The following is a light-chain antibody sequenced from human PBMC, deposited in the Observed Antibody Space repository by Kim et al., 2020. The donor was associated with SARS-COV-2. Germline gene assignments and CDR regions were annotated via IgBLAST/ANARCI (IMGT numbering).Light chain of an antibody. J-gene: IGLJ1*01. V-gene: IGLV3-21*04. CDR3: QVWDTSSDYQYV. CDR2: FDS. CDR1: NIGSNS. Sequence: PGKAARITCGGDNIGSNSVHWYQKKSGLAPVLVMYFDSYRPAEIPERFSASKSGNTATLTINKVEAGDEADYYCQVWDTSSDYQYVFGTGTKVTVL.